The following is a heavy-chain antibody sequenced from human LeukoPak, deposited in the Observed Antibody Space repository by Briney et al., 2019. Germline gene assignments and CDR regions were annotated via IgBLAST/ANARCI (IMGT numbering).Heavy chain of an antibody. CDR3: ARDLQPSLVGATWFDY. D-gene: IGHD1-26*01. Sequence: GGSLRLSCAASGFTFNIYGMNWVRQAPGKGLEWVSGIGGSGSHTYYADSVKGRFTISRDNSKNTLYLQMNSLRAEDTAVYYCARDLQPSLVGATWFDYWGQGTLVTVSS. J-gene: IGHJ4*02. V-gene: IGHV3-23*01. CDR2: IGGSGSHT. CDR1: GFTFNIYG.